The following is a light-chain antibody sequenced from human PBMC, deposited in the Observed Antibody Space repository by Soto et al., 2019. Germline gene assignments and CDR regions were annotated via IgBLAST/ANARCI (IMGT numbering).Light chain of an antibody. Sequence: AIRMTQSPSSLSASTGDRVTISCRASQGISSYLAWYQKKPGKAPKLLIYAASTLQSGIPSRFSGSGSGTDFTLTIICLQSEDFATYYFQQHYSYPRAFGQATKVEIK. CDR3: QQHYSYPRA. J-gene: IGKJ1*01. V-gene: IGKV1-8*01. CDR1: QGISSY. CDR2: AAS.